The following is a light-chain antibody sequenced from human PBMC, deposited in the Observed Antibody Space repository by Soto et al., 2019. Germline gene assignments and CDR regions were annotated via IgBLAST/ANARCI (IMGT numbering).Light chain of an antibody. V-gene: IGKV3-20*01. CDR1: QSVSSSY. J-gene: IGKJ3*01. Sequence: EIVLTQSPGTLSLSPGERATLSCRASQSVSSSYLAWYQQKPGQAPRLLIYGASSRATGIPDRFSGSGSGTDFTLTISRLEPEDFAVSYFQQYGSSLFTFGPGTKVDIK. CDR3: QQYGSSLFT. CDR2: GAS.